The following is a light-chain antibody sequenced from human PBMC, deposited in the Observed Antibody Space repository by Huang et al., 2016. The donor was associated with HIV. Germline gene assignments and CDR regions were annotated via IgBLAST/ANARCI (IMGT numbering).Light chain of an antibody. CDR2: GAS. CDR3: HQYGSLPQT. Sequence: EIVLTQSPDTLSLSPGERATLSCRASPSVSSSRFLAWYQQKPGQAPRLLIYGASSRATGIPDRFSGSGSGTDFTLTISRLEPEDFAVYYCHQYGSLPQTFGQGTKVDIK. J-gene: IGKJ1*01. CDR1: PSVSSSRF. V-gene: IGKV3-20*01.